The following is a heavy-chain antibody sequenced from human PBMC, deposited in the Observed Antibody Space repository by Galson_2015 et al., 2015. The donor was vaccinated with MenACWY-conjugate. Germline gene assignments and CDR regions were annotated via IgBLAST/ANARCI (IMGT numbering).Heavy chain of an antibody. V-gene: IGHV3-74*01. Sequence: SLRLSCAASGFTFSSYWMLWVRQAPGKGLVWVSRINSDGSSTSYADSVKGRFTISRDNAKNTLYLQMNGLRAEDTAVYYCAQYCSSTSCYAGKGAWGQGTLVTVSS. D-gene: IGHD2-2*01. CDR3: AQYCSSTSCYAGKGA. CDR1: GFTFSSYW. J-gene: IGHJ5*02. CDR2: INSDGSST.